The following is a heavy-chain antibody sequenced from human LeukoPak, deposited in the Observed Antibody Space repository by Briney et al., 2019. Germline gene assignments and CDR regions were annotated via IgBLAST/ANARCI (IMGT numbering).Heavy chain of an antibody. CDR2: INWNGGIT. CDR3: ARDRGHSGYDLYDY. Sequence: GGSLRLSCAVSGFTFDDFGMSWVRQVPGKGLEWVSGINWNGGITGYADSVKGRFTISRDTAKDSLYLQMNSLRAEDTAVYYCARDRGHSGYDLYDYWGQGTLVTVSS. V-gene: IGHV3-20*04. CDR1: GFTFDDFG. D-gene: IGHD5-12*01. J-gene: IGHJ4*02.